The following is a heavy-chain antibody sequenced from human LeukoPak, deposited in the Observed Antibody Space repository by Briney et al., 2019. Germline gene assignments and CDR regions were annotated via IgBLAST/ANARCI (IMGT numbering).Heavy chain of an antibody. D-gene: IGHD3-22*01. CDR1: GFTFSSYA. V-gene: IGHV3-23*01. CDR2: VSGSGSIT. Sequence: PGGSLRLSCADSGFTFSSYAMSWVRQTPGKGLEWVSTVSGSGSITYYADSVKGRFTISRDNSENTLDLQMNSLRAEDTAVYYCATYSSLNRREFQYWGQGTLLTVSS. J-gene: IGHJ1*01. CDR3: ATYSSLNRREFQY.